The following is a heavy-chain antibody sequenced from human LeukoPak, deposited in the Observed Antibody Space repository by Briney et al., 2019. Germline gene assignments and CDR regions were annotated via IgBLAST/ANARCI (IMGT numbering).Heavy chain of an antibody. V-gene: IGHV4-59*01. Sequence: PSETLSLTCTVSGGSISSYYWSWIRQPPGKGLEWIGYIYYSGTTNYNPSLKSRVTISVDTSKNQFSLKLSSVTAADTAVYLCSRAVAGSVGWFDPWGQGTLVTVSS. CDR3: SRAVAGSVGWFDP. CDR1: GGSISSYY. D-gene: IGHD6-19*01. J-gene: IGHJ5*02. CDR2: IYYSGTT.